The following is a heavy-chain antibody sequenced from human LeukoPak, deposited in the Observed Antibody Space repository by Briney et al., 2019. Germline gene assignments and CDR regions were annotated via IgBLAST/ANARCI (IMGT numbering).Heavy chain of an antibody. CDR2: INTDGSST. CDR1: GFTFSSYR. Sequence: GGSLRLSCAASGFTFSSYRMHWVRQAPGKGLVWVSRINTDGSSTSYADSVRGRFTVSRDNSKNTLYLQMNSLRPEDTAIYYCARCITAAWDWFDPWGQGTLVTVSS. CDR3: ARCITAAWDWFDP. V-gene: IGHV3-74*01. J-gene: IGHJ5*02. D-gene: IGHD6-13*01.